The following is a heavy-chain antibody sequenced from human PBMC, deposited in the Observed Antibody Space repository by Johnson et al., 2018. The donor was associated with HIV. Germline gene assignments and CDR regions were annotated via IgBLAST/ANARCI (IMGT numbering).Heavy chain of an antibody. Sequence: QVQLVESGGGVVQPGRSLRLSCAASGFTFSSYAMHWVRQAPGKGLEWVAVISYDGSNKYYADSVKGRFTISRDNSKNTLYLQMNSLRAEDTAVYYCARGLRRTTVGNDAFDIWGQGTMVTVSS. J-gene: IGHJ3*02. V-gene: IGHV3-30*14. CDR2: ISYDGSNK. D-gene: IGHD4-23*01. CDR1: GFTFSSYA. CDR3: ARGLRRTTVGNDAFDI.